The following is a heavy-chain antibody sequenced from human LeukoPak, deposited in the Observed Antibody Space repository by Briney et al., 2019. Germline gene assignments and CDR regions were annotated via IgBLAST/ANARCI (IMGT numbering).Heavy chain of an antibody. D-gene: IGHD2-21*02. CDR3: ASAIVVVTAIPGWFDP. CDR1: GGTFSIYA. Sequence: VASVKVSCKASGGTFSIYAISWVRQAPGQGLGWMGGIIPIFGAANYAQKFQGRVTITTDESTSTAYMELSSLRSEDTAVYYCASAIVVVTAIPGWFDPWGQGTLVTVSS. V-gene: IGHV1-69*05. CDR2: IIPIFGAA. J-gene: IGHJ5*02.